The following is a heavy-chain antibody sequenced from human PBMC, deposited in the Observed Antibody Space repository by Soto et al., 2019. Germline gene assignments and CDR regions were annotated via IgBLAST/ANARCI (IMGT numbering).Heavy chain of an antibody. Sequence: GGSLILSCAASGFTFRSYAMSWVRQSPGKGLEWVSAISSGGNTYYADSVKGRFTISRDNSKNTLYLQMNSLRVEDTALYYCAKRYSGSPGNFDYWGQGSLVTVSS. D-gene: IGHD1-26*01. CDR3: AKRYSGSPGNFDY. V-gene: IGHV3-23*01. J-gene: IGHJ4*02. CDR2: ISSGGNT. CDR1: GFTFRSYA.